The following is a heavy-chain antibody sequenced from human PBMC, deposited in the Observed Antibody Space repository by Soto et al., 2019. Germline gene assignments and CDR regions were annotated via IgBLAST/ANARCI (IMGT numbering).Heavy chain of an antibody. CDR1: GFNFDDFA. J-gene: IGHJ6*02. CDR3: AKGATVTTHYQYYGVDV. V-gene: IGHV3-9*01. Sequence: EVQLVESGGGLVQPGRSLRLSCEASGFNFDDFAMHWVRHSPGKGLEWVSGINWNSRTTDYADSVKGRFTISRDNTNNSVYLQMSSLRTEDTALYYCAKGATVTTHYQYYGVDVWGQGTTVTVSS. CDR2: INWNSRTT. D-gene: IGHD4-17*01.